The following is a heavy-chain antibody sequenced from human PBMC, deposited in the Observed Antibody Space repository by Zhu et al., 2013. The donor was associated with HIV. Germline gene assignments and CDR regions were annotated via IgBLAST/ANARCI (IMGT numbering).Heavy chain of an antibody. V-gene: IGHV1-2*02. Sequence: QVQLVQSGSEVKRPGASVKVSCKASGDTFSEYYMHWVRQAPGQGLQWMGWINSKSGDTNYAKTFKDRITMSRDTSSNTVFMDLRRLQYDDTAVYYCARDRRIFGVGYIRNNWFDPVGPGNPSHRLL. J-gene: IGHJ5*02. CDR2: INSKSGDT. D-gene: IGHD3-3*01. CDR1: GDTFSEYY. CDR3: ARDRRIFGVGYIRNNWFDP.